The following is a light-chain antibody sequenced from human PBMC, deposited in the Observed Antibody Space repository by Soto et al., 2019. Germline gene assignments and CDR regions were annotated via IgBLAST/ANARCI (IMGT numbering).Light chain of an antibody. V-gene: IGKV1-27*01. CDR1: QGIAPY. Sequence: DVQMTQSPSSLSASVGDRVTITCRASQGIAPYLAWFQQKPGKVPKLLIYAASTLQSGVPSRFSGSGSGTDFTLTISSLQPEDVVTYYCQKYNSAPLTFGGRTKVEIK. CDR2: AAS. J-gene: IGKJ4*01. CDR3: QKYNSAPLT.